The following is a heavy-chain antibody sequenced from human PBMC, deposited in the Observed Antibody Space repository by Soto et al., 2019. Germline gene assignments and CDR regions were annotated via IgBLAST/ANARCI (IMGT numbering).Heavy chain of an antibody. D-gene: IGHD1-26*01. CDR1: GFTFSSYA. CDR3: ARDYPSPSVG. J-gene: IGHJ4*02. V-gene: IGHV3-30-3*01. Sequence: GGSLRLSCAASGFTFSSYAMHWVRQAPGKGLEWVAVISYDGSNKYYADSVKGRFTISRDNSKNTLYLQMNSLRAEDTAVYYCARDYPSPSVGWGQGTLVTVSS. CDR2: ISYDGSNK.